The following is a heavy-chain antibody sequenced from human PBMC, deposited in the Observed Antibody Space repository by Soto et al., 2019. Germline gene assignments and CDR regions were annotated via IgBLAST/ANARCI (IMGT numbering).Heavy chain of an antibody. V-gene: IGHV4-31*03. D-gene: IGHD3-16*01. J-gene: IGHJ5*02. Sequence: KTSETLSLTCTVSGGSISSGGYYWSWIRQHPGKGLEWIGYIYYSGSTYYNPSLKSRVTISVDTSKNQFSLKLSSVTAADTAVYYCAGGGVVPKTDGFDPRGQGTLVTVSS. CDR1: GGSISSGGYY. CDR2: IYYSGST. CDR3: AGGGVVPKTDGFDP.